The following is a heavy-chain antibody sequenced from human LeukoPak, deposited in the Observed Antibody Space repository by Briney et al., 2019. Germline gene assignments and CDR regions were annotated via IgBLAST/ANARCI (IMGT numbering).Heavy chain of an antibody. CDR2: IYYSGST. J-gene: IGHJ3*02. Sequence: SETLSLTCTVSGGSISSSSYYWGWIRRPPGKGLEWIGSIYYSGSTYYNPSLKSRVTISVDTSKNQFSLKLSSVTAADTAVYYCARRTYYYDSSGYSVDAFDIWGQGTMVTVSS. CDR1: GGSISSSSYY. V-gene: IGHV4-39*01. D-gene: IGHD3-22*01. CDR3: ARRTYYYDSSGYSVDAFDI.